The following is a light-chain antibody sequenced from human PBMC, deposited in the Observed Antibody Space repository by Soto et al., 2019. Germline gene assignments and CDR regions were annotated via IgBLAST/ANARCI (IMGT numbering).Light chain of an antibody. CDR1: NSDIGSYNY. V-gene: IGLV2-14*01. Sequence: QSALTQPASVSGSPGQSITISCTGTNSDIGSYNYVSWYQQHPGKAPKLIIYDFSNRPSGVSNRFSGSKSGNTASLIISGLQAEDEAHYYCTSYISRTSVVLFGGGTKVTVL. J-gene: IGLJ2*01. CDR2: DFS. CDR3: TSYISRTSVVL.